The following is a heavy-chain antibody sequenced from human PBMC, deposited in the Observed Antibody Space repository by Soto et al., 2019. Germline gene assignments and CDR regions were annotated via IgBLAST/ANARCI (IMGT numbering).Heavy chain of an antibody. D-gene: IGHD3-10*01. V-gene: IGHV4-31*03. Sequence: QVQLQESGPGLVKPSQTLSLTCTVSGGSISSGGYYWSWIRQHPEKGLEWIGYIYYSGSTYYNPSLKSRVTISVDTSKNQFSLKLSSVTAADTAVYYCARDGGRYYGSGSYSGWFDPWGQGTLVTVSS. J-gene: IGHJ5*02. CDR3: ARDGGRYYGSGSYSGWFDP. CDR1: GGSISSGGYY. CDR2: IYYSGST.